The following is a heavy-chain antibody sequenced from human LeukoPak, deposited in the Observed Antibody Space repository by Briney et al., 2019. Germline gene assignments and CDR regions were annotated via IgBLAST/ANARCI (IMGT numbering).Heavy chain of an antibody. CDR1: GFTFSSYW. V-gene: IGHV3-7*05. CDR2: IKQDGSDK. D-gene: IGHD6-6*01. Sequence: GGSLRLSCTASGFTFSSYWMSWVRQAPGKGLEWVANIKQDGSDKYYVDSVKGRFTISRDNAKNSLYLQMNRLRAEDTAVYYCAGSIAATYYFDYWGQGTLVTVSS. J-gene: IGHJ4*02. CDR3: AGSIAATYYFDY.